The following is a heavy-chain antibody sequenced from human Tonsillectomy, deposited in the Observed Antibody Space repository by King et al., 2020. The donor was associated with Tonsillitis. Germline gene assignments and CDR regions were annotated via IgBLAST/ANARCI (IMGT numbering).Heavy chain of an antibody. J-gene: IGHJ3*02. CDR1: GFTFDDYA. CDR3: AKTEHQSYYDSSALGDAFVI. Sequence: VQLVESGGGLVQPGRSLRLSCAASGFTFDDYAMHWVRQAPGKGLEWVSGISWNSGSIGYADSVKGRFTISRDNAKNSLYLQMNSLRAEDTALYYCAKTEHQSYYDSSALGDAFVIWGQGTMVTVSS. CDR2: ISWNSGSI. V-gene: IGHV3-9*01. D-gene: IGHD3-22*01.